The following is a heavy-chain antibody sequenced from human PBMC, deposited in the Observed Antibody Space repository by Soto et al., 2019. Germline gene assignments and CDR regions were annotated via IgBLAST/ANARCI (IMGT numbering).Heavy chain of an antibody. CDR3: ARRGYDFWSGLDV. J-gene: IGHJ6*02. CDR1: GYNFTSYW. V-gene: IGHV5-10-1*03. CDR2: IDPTDSFT. D-gene: IGHD3-3*01. Sequence: EVQLVQSGAEVKKPGESLRISCKGSGYNFTSYWIIWVRQMPGKGLEWMGNIDPTDSFTNYSPSFQGHVTISADKSMSTAYPQWGTLKASDTAMYYCARRGYDFWSGLDVWGQGTTVTISS.